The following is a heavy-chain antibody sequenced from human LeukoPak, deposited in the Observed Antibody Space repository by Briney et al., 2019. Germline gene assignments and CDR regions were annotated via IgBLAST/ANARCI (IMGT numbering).Heavy chain of an antibody. D-gene: IGHD6-13*01. Sequence: PGGSLRLPCAASGFAFSSYGMHWVRQVPGKGLEWVALISYEGTKTYYGDSVKGRFTISRDNSNNTLSLQMNSLISEDTGIYYCARDMKPRPGIAAPGTVWGQGARVVVSS. CDR2: ISYEGTKT. CDR3: ARDMKPRPGIAAPGTV. J-gene: IGHJ4*02. CDR1: GFAFSSYG. V-gene: IGHV3-30*19.